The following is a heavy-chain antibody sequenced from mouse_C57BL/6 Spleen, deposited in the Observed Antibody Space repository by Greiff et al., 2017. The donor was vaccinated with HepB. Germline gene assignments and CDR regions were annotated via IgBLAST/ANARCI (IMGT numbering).Heavy chain of an antibody. J-gene: IGHJ4*01. D-gene: IGHD2-4*01. CDR3: ARIYYDRYYAMDY. V-gene: IGHV1-22*01. CDR2: INPNNGGT. CDR1: GYTFTDYN. Sequence: VQLQQSGPELVKPGASVKMSCKASGYTFTDYNMHWVKQSHGKSLEWIGYINPNNGGTSYNQKFKGKATLTVNKSSSTAYMELRSLTSEDSAVYYCARIYYDRYYAMDYWGQGTSVTVSS.